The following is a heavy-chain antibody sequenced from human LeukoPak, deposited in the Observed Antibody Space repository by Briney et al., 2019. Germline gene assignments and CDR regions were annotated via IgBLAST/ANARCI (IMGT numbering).Heavy chain of an antibody. D-gene: IGHD3-16*01. Sequence: GGSLRLSCAASGFTFSTYSMKWVRQAPGKGLEWVSYISDSSAMYYADSVRGRFTISRDNAKNTLYLQMNSLRDDDTAVYYCVRDNGGEHLWGQGTLVTVSS. J-gene: IGHJ4*02. CDR3: VRDNGGEHL. CDR1: GFTFSTYS. V-gene: IGHV3-48*02. CDR2: ISDSSAM.